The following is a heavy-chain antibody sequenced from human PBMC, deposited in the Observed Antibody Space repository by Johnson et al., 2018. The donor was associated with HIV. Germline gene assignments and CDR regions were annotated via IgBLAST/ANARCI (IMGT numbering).Heavy chain of an antibody. Sequence: FSGSAMHWVRQAPGKGLEWVANIKQDGNEEYYVDSLKGRFTIVRDNAENSLYLQMDNLRTEDTAVYYCTRGGGVVGNAFDIWGQGTMVTVSS. CDR3: TRGGGVVGNAFDI. CDR2: IKQDGNEE. J-gene: IGHJ3*02. D-gene: IGHD1-26*01. V-gene: IGHV3-7*05. CDR1: FSGSA.